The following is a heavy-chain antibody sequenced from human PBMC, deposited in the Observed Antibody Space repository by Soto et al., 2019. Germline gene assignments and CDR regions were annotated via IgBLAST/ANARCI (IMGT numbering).Heavy chain of an antibody. CDR1: GGTFSSYT. CDR2: IIPILGIA. D-gene: IGHD4-4*01. V-gene: IGHV1-69*08. Sequence: QVQLVQSGAEVKKPGSSVKVSCKASGGTFSSYTISWVRQAPGQGLEWMGRIIPILGIANYAQKFQGRVTITADKSTSTAYMELSSLRSEDTAVYYCARDGGTTVTNLSVDYWGQGTLVTVSS. CDR3: ARDGGTTVTNLSVDY. J-gene: IGHJ4*02.